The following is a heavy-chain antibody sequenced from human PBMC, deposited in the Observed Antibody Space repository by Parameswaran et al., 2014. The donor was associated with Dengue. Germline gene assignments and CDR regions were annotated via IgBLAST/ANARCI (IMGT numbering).Heavy chain of an antibody. J-gene: IGHJ3*02. CDR2: ISSSSSYI. Sequence: RQPPGKGLEWVSSISSSSSYIYYADSVKGRFTISRDNAKNSLYLQMNSLRAEDTAVYYCAREMNGIAARGVSAFDIWGQGTMVTVSS. V-gene: IGHV3-21*01. CDR3: AREMNGIAARGVSAFDI. D-gene: IGHD6-6*01.